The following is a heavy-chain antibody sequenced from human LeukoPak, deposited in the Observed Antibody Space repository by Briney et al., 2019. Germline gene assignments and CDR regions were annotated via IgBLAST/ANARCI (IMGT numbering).Heavy chain of an antibody. V-gene: IGHV1-18*01. Sequence: ASVKVSCKASGYTFTSYGISWVRQAPGQGLEWMGWISAYNGNTNYAQKLQGRVTMTTDTSTSTAYMELRSLRSDDTAVYYCARDAPYDILTGYYRPTDYWAREPWSPSPQ. D-gene: IGHD3-9*01. CDR1: GYTFTSYG. J-gene: IGHJ4*02. CDR3: ARDAPYDILTGYYRPTDY. CDR2: ISAYNGNT.